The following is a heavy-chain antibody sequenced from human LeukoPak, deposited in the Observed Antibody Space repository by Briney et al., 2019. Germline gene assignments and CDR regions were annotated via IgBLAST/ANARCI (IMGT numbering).Heavy chain of an antibody. CDR1: GYTFTGYY. CDR2: INPNSGGT. CDR3: ARTYYYDSSGPPDY. Sequence: ASVKVSCKASGYTFTGYYMHWVRQAPGQGLEWKGWINPNSGGTNYAQKFQGRVTMTRDTSISTAYMELSRLRSDDTAVYYCARTYYYDSSGPPDYWGQGTLVTVSS. J-gene: IGHJ4*02. D-gene: IGHD3-22*01. V-gene: IGHV1-2*02.